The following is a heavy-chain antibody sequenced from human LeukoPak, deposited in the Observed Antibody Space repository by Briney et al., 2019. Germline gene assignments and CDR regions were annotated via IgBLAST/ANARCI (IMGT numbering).Heavy chain of an antibody. J-gene: IGHJ4*02. CDR1: GYTFTSYD. CDR2: MIPSTGNT. D-gene: IGHD6-6*01. CDR3: ARVFRQLADY. V-gene: IGHV1-8*01. Sequence: ASVKVSCKASGYTFTSYDINWVRQATGQGLEWMGWMIPSTGNTAYARKFQGRVTITRNTSISTAYMELSGLRSEDTAVYYCARVFRQLADYWGQGTLVTVSS.